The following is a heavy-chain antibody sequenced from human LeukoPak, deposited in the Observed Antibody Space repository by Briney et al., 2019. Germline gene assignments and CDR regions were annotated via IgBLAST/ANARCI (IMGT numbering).Heavy chain of an antibody. J-gene: IGHJ4*02. CDR2: INPSGGST. CDR1: GYTFTSYY. D-gene: IGHD3-16*01. V-gene: IGHV1-46*01. CDR3: ARDPGLYSPTEYYFDY. Sequence: ASVKVSCKASGYTFTSYYMHWVRQAPGQGFEWMGIINPSGGSTSYAQKFQGRVTMTRDTSTSTVYMELSSLRSEDTAVYYCARDPGLYSPTEYYFDYWGQGTLVTVSS.